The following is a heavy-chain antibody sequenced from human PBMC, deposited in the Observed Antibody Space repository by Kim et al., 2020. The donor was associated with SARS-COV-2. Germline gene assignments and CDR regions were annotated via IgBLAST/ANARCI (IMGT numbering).Heavy chain of an antibody. V-gene: IGHV3-23*01. CDR3: AKINYYDSSGYDDY. Sequence: DSVKGRFTISRDNSKNTLYLQMNSLRAEDTAVYYCAKINYYDSSGYDDYWGQGTLVTVSS. J-gene: IGHJ4*02. D-gene: IGHD3-22*01.